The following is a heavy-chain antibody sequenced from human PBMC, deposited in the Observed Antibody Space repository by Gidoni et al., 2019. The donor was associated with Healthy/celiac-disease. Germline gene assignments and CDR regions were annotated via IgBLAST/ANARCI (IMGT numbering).Heavy chain of an antibody. CDR3: ARRTASSAYFDY. Sequence: QVQLQESGPGLVKPSQTLSLTCTVPGGSISSGGYYWSWIRQQPGKGLEWIGYIYYSGSTYYNPSLKSRVTISVDTSKNQFSLKLSSVTAADTAVYYCARRTASSAYFDYWGQGTLVTVSS. D-gene: IGHD3-22*01. V-gene: IGHV4-31*03. CDR1: GGSISSGGYY. CDR2: IYYSGST. J-gene: IGHJ4*02.